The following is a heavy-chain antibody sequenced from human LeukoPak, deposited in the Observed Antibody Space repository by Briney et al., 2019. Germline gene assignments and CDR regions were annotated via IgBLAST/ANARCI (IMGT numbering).Heavy chain of an antibody. D-gene: IGHD3-22*01. J-gene: IGHJ3*02. CDR1: GYTFTTYS. Sequence: ASVKVSCKASGYTFTTYSMNWVRQAPGQGLEWMGWINTNTGNPTYAQGLTGRFVFSLDTSVSTAYLQISNLKAEDTAVYYCARDPDYYDSSGYYYSAFDIWGQGTMVTVSS. CDR2: INTNTGNP. V-gene: IGHV7-4-1*02. CDR3: ARDPDYYDSSGYYYSAFDI.